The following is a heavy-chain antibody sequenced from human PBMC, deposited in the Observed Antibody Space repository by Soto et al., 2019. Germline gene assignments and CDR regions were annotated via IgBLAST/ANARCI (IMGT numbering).Heavy chain of an antibody. CDR1: GGSISSGGYY. Sequence: SETLSLTCTVSGGSISSGGYYWSWIRQHPGKGLEWIGYIYYSGSTYYNPSLKSRVTISVDTSKNQFSLKLSSVTAADTAVYYCARVDYDFWSGSLNWFDPWGQGTLVTVS. V-gene: IGHV4-31*03. CDR3: ARVDYDFWSGSLNWFDP. D-gene: IGHD3-3*01. CDR2: IYYSGST. J-gene: IGHJ5*02.